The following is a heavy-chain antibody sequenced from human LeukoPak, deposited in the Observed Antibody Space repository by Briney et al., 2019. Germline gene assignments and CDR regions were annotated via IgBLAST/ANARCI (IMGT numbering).Heavy chain of an antibody. Sequence: SETLSLTCAVSGVSISRGGYYWSWIRQPPGKGLEWIGEINHSGSTNYNPSLKSRVTISVDTSKNQFSLKLSSVTAADTAVYYCARGRRYYDSSGYVYWGQGTLVTVSS. CDR1: GVSISRGGYY. CDR3: ARGRRYYDSSGYVY. J-gene: IGHJ4*02. CDR2: INHSGST. V-gene: IGHV4-34*01. D-gene: IGHD3-22*01.